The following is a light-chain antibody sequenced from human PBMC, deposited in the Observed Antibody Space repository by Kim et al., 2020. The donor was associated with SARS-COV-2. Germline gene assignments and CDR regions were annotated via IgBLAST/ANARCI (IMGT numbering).Light chain of an antibody. CDR3: QQYGSTPYT. V-gene: IGKV3-20*01. CDR2: EAF. CDR1: QSVGSSV. Sequence: LSPGERATRSCRASQSVGSSVLAWYQQKPGQAPRLLIYEAFKRVAGIPDRFSGSGSGTDFTLTISRPEPEDFAMYYCQQYGSTPYTFGQGTKLEIK. J-gene: IGKJ2*01.